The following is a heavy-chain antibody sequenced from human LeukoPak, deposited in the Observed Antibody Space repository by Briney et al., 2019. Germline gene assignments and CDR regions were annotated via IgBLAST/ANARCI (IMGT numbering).Heavy chain of an antibody. D-gene: IGHD3-10*01. V-gene: IGHV4-59*12. J-gene: IGHJ6*03. CDR3: ARTQYGSGSYRYYYYMDV. CDR1: GGSISSYY. Sequence: SETLSLTCTVSGGSISSYYWSWIRQPPGKGLEWIGYIYYSGSTNYNPSLKSRVTISVDTSKNQFSLKLSSVTAADTAVYYCARTQYGSGSYRYYYYMDVWGKGTTVTISS. CDR2: IYYSGST.